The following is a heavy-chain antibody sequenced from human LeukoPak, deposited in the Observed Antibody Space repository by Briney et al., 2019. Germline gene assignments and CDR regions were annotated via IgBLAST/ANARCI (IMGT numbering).Heavy chain of an antibody. CDR3: AKTESGWSGSLDY. V-gene: IGHV3-30*02. J-gene: IGHJ4*02. Sequence: GGSLRLSCAASGFIFSNYGMHWVRQAPGKGLEWVAFIRYDGENKYYADSVKGRFTIPRDNSKNTMDLQMNSLRGEDTAVYYCAKTESGWSGSLDYWGQGTLVTVSS. CDR1: GFIFSNYG. D-gene: IGHD6-19*01. CDR2: IRYDGENK.